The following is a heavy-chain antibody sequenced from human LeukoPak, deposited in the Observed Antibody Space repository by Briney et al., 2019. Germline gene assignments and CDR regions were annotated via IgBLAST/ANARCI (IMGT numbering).Heavy chain of an antibody. J-gene: IGHJ6*02. V-gene: IGHV4-59*01. D-gene: IGHD3-22*01. CDR1: GGSISSYY. CDR3: ARSYYYDSSGYYHYYYYHGMDV. CDR2: IYYSGST. Sequence: KSSETLSLTCTVSGGSISSYYWSWIRQPPGKGLEWIGYIYYSGSTNYNPSLKSRVTISVDTSKNQFSLKLSSVTAADAAVYYCARSYYYDSSGYYHYYYYHGMDVWGQGTTVTVSS.